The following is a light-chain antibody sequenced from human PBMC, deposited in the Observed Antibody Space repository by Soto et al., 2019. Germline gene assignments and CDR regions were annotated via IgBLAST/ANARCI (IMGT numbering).Light chain of an antibody. CDR1: QVIGNY. CDR3: QKYNSGRIT. Sequence: DSQMTQSPSSLAASVGDRVTITCRARQVIGNYLAWYQQKPGKVRKLLIYGAYTLHSGVPSRFSGSGSGTDFTLTISSPQPEDVGIYYCQKYNSGRITSGQTALPEI. V-gene: IGKV1-27*01. J-gene: IGKJ5*01. CDR2: GAY.